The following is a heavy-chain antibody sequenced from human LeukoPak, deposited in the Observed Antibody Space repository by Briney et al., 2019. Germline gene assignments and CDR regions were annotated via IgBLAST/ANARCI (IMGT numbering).Heavy chain of an antibody. CDR2: ISGSGAGT. CDR3: VTSSSYY. V-gene: IGHV3-23*01. J-gene: IGHJ4*02. CDR1: GFTFSSDA. Sequence: GGSLRLSCSASGFTFSSDAMSWVRQAPGKGLGWVSAISGSGAGTHYADSVKGRFTISRDTSKNTLYLQMNSLRADDTAVYYCVTSSSYYWGQGTLVTVSS. D-gene: IGHD6-6*01.